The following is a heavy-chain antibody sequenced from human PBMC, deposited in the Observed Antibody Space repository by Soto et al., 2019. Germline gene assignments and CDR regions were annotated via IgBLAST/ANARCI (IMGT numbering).Heavy chain of an antibody. CDR3: AKGYCSSTSCLRFDY. CDR1: VFIFRRYW. Sequence: GGSLRLSCSASVFIFRRYWMAWVRQAPGKGLEWVATIKLDGREKNYLDSVQGRFTISRDDADNSMSLQMNSLRAEDTAVYYCAKGYCSSTSCLRFDYWGQGTLVTVSS. J-gene: IGHJ4*02. V-gene: IGHV3-7*03. D-gene: IGHD2-2*01. CDR2: IKLDGREK.